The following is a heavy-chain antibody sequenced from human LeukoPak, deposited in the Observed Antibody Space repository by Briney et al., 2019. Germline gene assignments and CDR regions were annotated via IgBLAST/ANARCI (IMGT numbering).Heavy chain of an antibody. J-gene: IGHJ4*02. CDR2: IKSDGSDT. V-gene: IGHV3-74*01. Sequence: PGGSLRLSCAASGFAFNTYWMHWVRQAPGKGLVWVSRIKSDGSDTTYTDSVKGRFTISRDNAKNSLYLQMNSLRAEDTAVYFCARGTLGAWGWWGQGTLVTVSS. CDR1: GFAFNTYW. D-gene: IGHD6-19*01. CDR3: ARGTLGAWGW.